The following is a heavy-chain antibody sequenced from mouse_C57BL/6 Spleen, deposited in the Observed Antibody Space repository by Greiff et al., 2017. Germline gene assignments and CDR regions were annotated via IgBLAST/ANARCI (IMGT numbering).Heavy chain of an antibody. J-gene: IGHJ3*01. CDR3: ARIYGNCLWFAY. D-gene: IGHD2-1*01. CDR2: IDPISGGT. V-gene: IGHV1-72*01. Sequence: QVQLQQPGAELVKPGASVKLSCKASGYTFTSYWMHWVKQRPGRGLEWIGRIDPISGGTKYNEKFKSKATLTVDKPSSTAYMQLSSLTSEDSAVYYCARIYGNCLWFAYWGQGTLVTVSA. CDR1: GYTFTSYW.